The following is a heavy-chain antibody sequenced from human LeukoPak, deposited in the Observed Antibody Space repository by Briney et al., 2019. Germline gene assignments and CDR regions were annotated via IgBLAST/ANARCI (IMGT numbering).Heavy chain of an antibody. CDR1: GFTFKYHA. CDR3: AREGLGAAAGTFDY. D-gene: IGHD6-13*01. Sequence: GGSLRLSCVASGFTFKYHAINWVRQAPGKGLEWVAFISNDGTNTYYADSMKGRFTISRDDSKNTLYLQMNSLRADDTAVYYCAREGLGAAAGTFDYWGQGTLVTVSS. CDR2: ISNDGTNT. V-gene: IGHV3-30-3*01. J-gene: IGHJ4*02.